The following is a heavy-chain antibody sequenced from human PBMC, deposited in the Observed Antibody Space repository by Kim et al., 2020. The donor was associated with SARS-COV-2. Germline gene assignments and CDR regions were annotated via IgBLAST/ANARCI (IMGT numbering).Heavy chain of an antibody. D-gene: IGHD2-15*01. V-gene: IGHV5-51*01. CDR3: ARVGEDYYYYMDV. Sequence: SPSFPGQVTISADKSISTAYLQWSSLKASDTAMYYCARVGEDYYYYMDVWGKGTTVTVSS. J-gene: IGHJ6*03.